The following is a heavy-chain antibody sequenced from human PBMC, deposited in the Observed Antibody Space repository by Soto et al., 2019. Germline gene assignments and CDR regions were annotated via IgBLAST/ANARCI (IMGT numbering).Heavy chain of an antibody. CDR1: GDSVSRNSAA. CDR2: SYYRSKWYN. V-gene: IGHV6-1*01. J-gene: IGHJ6*02. Sequence: SQTLSLTCAISGDSVSRNSAAWNWIRQSPSRGLEWLGRSYYRSKWYNDYAVSVKSRITINPDTSKNQFSLQLNSVTPEDTAVYYCARDGGIGGATGPYGLDGWGQGTTVTVSS. D-gene: IGHD1-26*01. CDR3: ARDGGIGGATGPYGLDG.